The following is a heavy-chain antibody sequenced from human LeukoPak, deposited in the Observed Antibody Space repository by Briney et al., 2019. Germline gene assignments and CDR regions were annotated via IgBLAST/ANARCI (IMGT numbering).Heavy chain of an antibody. V-gene: IGHV5-51*01. J-gene: IGHJ4*02. CDR3: ARGPRGGNWNEALDY. CDR1: GFSFTTYW. CDR2: FFPGDSDT. D-gene: IGHD1-1*01. Sequence: GESLKISCKASGFSFTTYWIGWVRQMPGKGLEWMGMFFPGDSDTRKSPSFQAQVTLSADKSITTAYLQWSSLKASDTAMYFYARGPRGGNWNEALDYWGQGTLVTVSS.